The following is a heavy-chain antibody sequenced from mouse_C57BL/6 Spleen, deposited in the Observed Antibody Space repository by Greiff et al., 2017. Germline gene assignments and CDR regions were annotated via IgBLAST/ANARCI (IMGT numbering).Heavy chain of an antibody. CDR2: ISSGSSTI. CDR1: GFTFSDYG. J-gene: IGHJ1*03. D-gene: IGHD1-1*01. V-gene: IGHV5-17*01. Sequence: EVQLVESGGGLVKPGGSLKLSCAASGFTFSDYGMHWVRQAPEKGLEWVAYISSGSSTIYYAATVKGRFTISRDNAKNTLFLQMTSLRSEDTAMDYCERGVFYGSSPYWYFDVGGTGTTVTVSS. CDR3: ERGVFYGSSPYWYFDV.